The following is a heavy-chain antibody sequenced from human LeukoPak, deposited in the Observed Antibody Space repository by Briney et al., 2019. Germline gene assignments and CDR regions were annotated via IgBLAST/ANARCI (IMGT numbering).Heavy chain of an antibody. V-gene: IGHV3-72*01. Sequence: GGSLRLSCAASGFTFSDHYMDWVRQAPGKGLEWLGRIRNEINSYSTEYAASVKGRFTISRDDSQNTLYLQMNSLKTEDTAVYYCATYGSGTYINYHYYGMDVWGQGTTVTV. CDR3: ATYGSGTYINYHYYGMDV. J-gene: IGHJ6*02. D-gene: IGHD3-10*01. CDR1: GFTFSDHY. CDR2: IRNEINSYST.